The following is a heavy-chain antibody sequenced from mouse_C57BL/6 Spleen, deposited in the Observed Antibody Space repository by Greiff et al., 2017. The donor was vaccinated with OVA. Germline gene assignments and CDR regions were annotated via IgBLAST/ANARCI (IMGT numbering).Heavy chain of an antibody. Sequence: VQVVESGPGLVQPSQSLSITCTVSGFSLTSYGVHWVRQSPGKGLEWLGVIWSGGSTDYNAAFISRLSISKDNSKSQVFFKMNSLQADDTAIYYCATLTAYWGQGTLVTVSA. D-gene: IGHD2-12*01. CDR3: ATLTAY. CDR2: IWSGGST. V-gene: IGHV2-2*01. J-gene: IGHJ3*01. CDR1: GFSLTSYG.